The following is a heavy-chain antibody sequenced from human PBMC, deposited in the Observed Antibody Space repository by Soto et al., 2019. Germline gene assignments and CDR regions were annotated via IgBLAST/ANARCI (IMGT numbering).Heavy chain of an antibody. CDR2: IIPIFGTA. V-gene: IGHV1-69*13. CDR1: GGTFSSYA. D-gene: IGHD3-10*01. J-gene: IGHJ4*02. CDR3: ARVLVRGVNPFDY. Sequence: SVKVSCKASGGTFSSYAISWVRQAPGQGLEWMGGIIPIFGTANYAQKFQGRVTITADESTSTAYMELSSLRSEDTAVYYCARVLVRGVNPFDYWGQGTLVTVAS.